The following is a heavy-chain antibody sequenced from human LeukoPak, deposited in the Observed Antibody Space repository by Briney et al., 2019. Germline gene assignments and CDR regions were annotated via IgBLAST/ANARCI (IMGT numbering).Heavy chain of an antibody. CDR1: GFTFSSYA. CDR2: LSGSGGST. CDR3: AKDRPPGIAVAGTFGY. D-gene: IGHD6-19*01. V-gene: IGHV3-23*01. J-gene: IGHJ4*02. Sequence: GASLRLSCAASGFTFSSYAMSWVRQAPGKGPEWVSALSGSGGSTYYADSVKGRFTISRDNSKNTLYLHMSSLRAEDTAVYYCAKDRPPGIAVAGTFGYWGQGTLVTVSS.